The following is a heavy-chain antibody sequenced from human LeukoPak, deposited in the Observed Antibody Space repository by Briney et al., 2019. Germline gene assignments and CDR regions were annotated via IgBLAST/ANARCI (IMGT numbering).Heavy chain of an antibody. CDR3: ARGQKDNGVSSSWYYYGMDV. V-gene: IGHV1-8*01. J-gene: IGHJ6*02. CDR2: MNPNTGNT. CDR1: GYTFTSSD. D-gene: IGHD6-13*01. Sequence: ASVRVSCKASGYTFTSSDINWVRQATGQGLEWMGWMNPNTGNTEYAQKFQGRVTMTSNTSISTAYMELSSLRSEDTAVYYCARGQKDNGVSSSWYYYGMDVWGQGTTVTVSS.